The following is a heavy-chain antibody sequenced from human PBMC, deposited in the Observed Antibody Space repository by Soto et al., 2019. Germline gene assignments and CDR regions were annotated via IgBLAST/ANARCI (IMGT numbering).Heavy chain of an antibody. J-gene: IGHJ4*02. CDR1: GDSISNSRFY. CDR3: ARHNYGSGSTYFDS. Sequence: SETLSLTCSVSGDSISNSRFYWAWIRQPPGEGLEWIGSIYHTGNAYYNPSLKSRVTISVDTSKNQFSLKLTSVTAADAALYYCARHNYGSGSTYFDSWGQGTLVTVSS. V-gene: IGHV4-39*01. D-gene: IGHD3-10*01. CDR2: IYHTGNA.